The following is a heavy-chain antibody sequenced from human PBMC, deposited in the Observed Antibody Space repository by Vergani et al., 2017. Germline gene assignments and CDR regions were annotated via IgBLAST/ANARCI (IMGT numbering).Heavy chain of an antibody. CDR3: AKDNVPGYYDSSGYCDY. CDR1: GFTFSHYS. D-gene: IGHD3-22*01. V-gene: IGHV3-21*01. CDR2: ISGNNDDV. Sequence: EVQLVESGGGLVKPGGSLRLSCVASGFTFSHYSMNWVRQAPGKGLEWVSSISGNNDDVYYADSVKGGFTISRDNAKNSLYLDMSSLRAEDTVVYYCAKDNVPGYYDSSGYCDYWGQGTLVTVSS. J-gene: IGHJ4*02.